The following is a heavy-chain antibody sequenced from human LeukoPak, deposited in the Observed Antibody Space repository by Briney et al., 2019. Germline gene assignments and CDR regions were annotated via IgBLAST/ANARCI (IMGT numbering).Heavy chain of an antibody. D-gene: IGHD2-15*01. V-gene: IGHV1-18*04. CDR3: VRSGYCYGGTCHSGAFDI. CDR2: ISAYNGNT. J-gene: IGHJ3*02. CDR1: GYTFGAYY. Sequence: ASVKVSCKASGYTFGAYYMYWVRQAPGQGLEWMGWISAYNGNTNFAQKLQGRITMTTDTSTSTAYMELRSLRSDDTAVYYCVRSGYCYGGTCHSGAFDIWGQGTVVTVSS.